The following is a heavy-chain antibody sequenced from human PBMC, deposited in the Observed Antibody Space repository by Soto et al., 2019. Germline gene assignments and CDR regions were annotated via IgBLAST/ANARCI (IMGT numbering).Heavy chain of an antibody. CDR2: ISAYNGNT. CDR1: GYTFTSYG. Sequence: QVQLVQSGAEVKKPGASVKVSCKASGYTFTSYGISWVRQAPGQGLEWMGWISAYNGNTNYAQKLQGRVTMTTDTSTSTAYMELRSLRSDDTAVYYCARGPQVNYYDSSGYAEYFQHWRQGTLVTVSS. J-gene: IGHJ1*01. CDR3: ARGPQVNYYDSSGYAEYFQH. V-gene: IGHV1-18*01. D-gene: IGHD3-22*01.